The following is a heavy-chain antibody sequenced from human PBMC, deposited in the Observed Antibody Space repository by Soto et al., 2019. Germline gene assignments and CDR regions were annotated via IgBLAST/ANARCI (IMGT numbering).Heavy chain of an antibody. V-gene: IGHV3-30*18. J-gene: IGHJ4*02. CDR3: AKGGSYGYLGY. Sequence: PGGSLRLSCAASGFTFSSYGMHWVRQAPGKGLEWVAVISYDGSNKYYADSVKGRFTISRDNSKNTLNLQMNSLRAEDTAVYYCAKGGSYGYLGYWGQGTLVTVSS. D-gene: IGHD5-18*01. CDR2: ISYDGSNK. CDR1: GFTFSSYG.